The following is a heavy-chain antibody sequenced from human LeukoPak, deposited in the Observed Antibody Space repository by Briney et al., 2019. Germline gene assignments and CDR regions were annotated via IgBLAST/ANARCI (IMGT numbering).Heavy chain of an antibody. V-gene: IGHV3-7*01. CDR2: IQEDENAK. Sequence: GGSLRLSCAASGFTFSAHWMSWVRQAPGKGLKWVANIQEDENAKNYVASVEGRFTISRDNAKNSLYLQMNSLRAEDTAMYYCARATYGEQLLFESWGQGTLVTVSS. CDR3: ARATYGEQLLFES. J-gene: IGHJ4*02. CDR1: GFTFSAHW. D-gene: IGHD6-6*01.